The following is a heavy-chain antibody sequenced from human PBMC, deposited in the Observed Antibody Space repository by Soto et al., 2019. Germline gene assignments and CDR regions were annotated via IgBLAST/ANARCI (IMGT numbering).Heavy chain of an antibody. Sequence: ASVKVSCKASGYTFTSYGISWVRQAPGQGLEWMGWISAYNGNTNYAQKPQGRVTMTTDTSTSTAYMELRSLRSDDTAVYYCARAGVGAYFFSWSYYHYYVKSFWGQGTSVTVS. CDR3: ARAGVGAYFFSWSYYHYYVKSF. V-gene: IGHV1-18*01. D-gene: IGHD3-10*01. CDR1: GYTFTSYG. J-gene: IGHJ6*02. CDR2: ISAYNGNT.